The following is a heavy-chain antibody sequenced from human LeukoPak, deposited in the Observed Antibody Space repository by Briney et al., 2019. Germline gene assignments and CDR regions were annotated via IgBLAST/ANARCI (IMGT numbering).Heavy chain of an antibody. V-gene: IGHV3-7*01. CDR1: GFTFSSFW. J-gene: IGHJ5*02. CDR2: IKQDGSEK. D-gene: IGHD2/OR15-2a*01. Sequence: RRSLTLSCAASGFTFSSFWMSWVRQALGKGLGWVANIKQDGSEKYYVDSGKGRFTISRDNAKNSLYMKMNSLRAEDTAVYYCARDYQVLGQYDPWGQGNLVTVPS. CDR3: ARDYQVLGQYDP.